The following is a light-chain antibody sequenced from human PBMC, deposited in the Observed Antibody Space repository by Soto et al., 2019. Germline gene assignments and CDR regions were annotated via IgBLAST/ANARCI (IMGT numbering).Light chain of an antibody. CDR3: CSYAGSYTYV. CDR1: SSDVGGYNY. Sequence: QSVLTQPASVSGSPGQSITISCTGTSSDVGGYNYVSLYQQHPGKAPKLMIYEVSNRPSGVSNLFSGSKSGNTASLTISGLQAEDEADYYCCSYAGSYTYVFGTGTKVTVL. J-gene: IGLJ1*01. V-gene: IGLV2-14*01. CDR2: EVS.